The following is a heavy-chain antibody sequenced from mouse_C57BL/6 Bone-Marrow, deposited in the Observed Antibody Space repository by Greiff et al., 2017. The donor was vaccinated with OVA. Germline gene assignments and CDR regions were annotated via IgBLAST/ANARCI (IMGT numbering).Heavy chain of an antibody. V-gene: IGHV1-19*01. Sequence: EVQLQQSGPVLVKPGASVKMSCKASGYTFTDYYMNWVKQSHGKSLEWIGVINPYNGGTSYNQKFKGKATLTVDKSSSTAYMELNSLTSEDSAVYYCSRDGDGSSYGGDYWGQGTSVTVSS. CDR3: SRDGDGSSYGGDY. D-gene: IGHD1-1*01. CDR1: GYTFTDYY. CDR2: INPYNGGT. J-gene: IGHJ4*01.